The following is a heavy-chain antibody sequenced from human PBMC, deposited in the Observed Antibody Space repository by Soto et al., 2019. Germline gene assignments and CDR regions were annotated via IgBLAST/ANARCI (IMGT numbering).Heavy chain of an antibody. J-gene: IGHJ4*02. CDR2: INAGNVNT. V-gene: IGHV1-3*01. Sequence: ASVKVSCKASGYTFTSYAMHWVRQAPGQRLEWMGWINAGNVNTKYSQKPQGRVTITRDTSASTVYMELSSLGSEDTAVYYCARGRFHYYDSSGFSDYWGQGTLGNVSP. CDR1: GYTFTSYA. D-gene: IGHD3-22*01. CDR3: ARGRFHYYDSSGFSDY.